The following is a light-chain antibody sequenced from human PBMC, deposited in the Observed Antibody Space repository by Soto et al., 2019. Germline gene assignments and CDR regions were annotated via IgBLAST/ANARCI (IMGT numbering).Light chain of an antibody. V-gene: IGKV3-15*01. CDR1: QSVSSN. Sequence: EIVLTQSPGTLSLSPGERATLSCRASQSVSSNLAWYQQKPGQAPRLLIYGASTRATGIPARFSGSGSGTEFTLTISSLQSEDFAVYYCQQYNNWPPPFGQGTKVEIK. CDR3: QQYNNWPPP. J-gene: IGKJ1*01. CDR2: GAS.